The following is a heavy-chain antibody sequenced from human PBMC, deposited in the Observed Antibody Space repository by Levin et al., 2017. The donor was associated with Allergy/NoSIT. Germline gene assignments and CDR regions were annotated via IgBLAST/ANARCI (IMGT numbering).Heavy chain of an antibody. Sequence: KTGGSLRLSCAASGFTFSSYSMNWVRQAPGKGLEWVSSISSSSSYIYYADSVKGRFTISRDNAKNSLYLQMNSLRAEDTAVYYCARVVFGGTIEPPADAFDIWGQGTMVTVSS. CDR1: GFTFSSYS. CDR3: ARVVFGGTIEPPADAFDI. J-gene: IGHJ3*02. D-gene: IGHD1-26*01. V-gene: IGHV3-21*01. CDR2: ISSSSSYI.